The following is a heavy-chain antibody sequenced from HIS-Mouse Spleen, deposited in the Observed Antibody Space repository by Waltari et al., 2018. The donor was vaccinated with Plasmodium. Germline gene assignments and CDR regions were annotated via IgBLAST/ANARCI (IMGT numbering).Heavy chain of an antibody. CDR3: ARSIAATVTFYFDY. CDR2: IYDSGST. V-gene: IGHV4-31*03. Sequence: QVQLQESGPGLVKPSQTLSLTCTVSGGSISSGGYYWSWIRQHPGKGLEWIGYIYDSGSTNYNPSLKSRVTISVDTSKNQFSLKLSSVTAADTAVYYCARSIAATVTFYFDYWGQGTLVTVSS. CDR1: GGSISSGGYY. D-gene: IGHD6-13*01. J-gene: IGHJ4*02.